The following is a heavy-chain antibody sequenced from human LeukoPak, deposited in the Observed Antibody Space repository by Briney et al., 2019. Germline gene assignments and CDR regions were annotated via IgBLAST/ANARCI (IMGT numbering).Heavy chain of an antibody. Sequence: GASVKVSCKASGYTFTDYYIHWVRQAPGQGLEWMGRINPKNGATNYAQKFQGRVTMTRNTSISAAYMELSSLRSEDTAVYYCARVPYDSSAELFNLWGRGTMVTVSS. J-gene: IGHJ2*01. V-gene: IGHV1-2*06. CDR3: ARVPYDSSAELFNL. CDR1: GYTFTDYY. CDR2: INPKNGAT. D-gene: IGHD3-22*01.